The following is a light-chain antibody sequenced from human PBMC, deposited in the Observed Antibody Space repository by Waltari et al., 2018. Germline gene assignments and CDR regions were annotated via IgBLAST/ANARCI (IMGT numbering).Light chain of an antibody. CDR2: NVS. CDR1: SSDVGGYNY. Sequence: QSALTQPRSLSGSPRQSVTISCTGTSSDVGGYNYVSWYQQYPGRAPKVVIYNVSKRPSGVPDRFSDSKSGNTASLTISGLQAEDEADYYCCSYAGNYLRVFGGGTRLTVL. J-gene: IGLJ3*02. V-gene: IGLV2-11*01. CDR3: CSYAGNYLRV.